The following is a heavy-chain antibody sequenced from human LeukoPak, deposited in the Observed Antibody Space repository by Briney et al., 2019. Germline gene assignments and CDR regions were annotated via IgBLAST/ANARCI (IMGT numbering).Heavy chain of an antibody. CDR1: GGSISSYY. CDR2: IYYRGST. Sequence: KPSETLSLTCTVSGGSISSYYWSWIRQPPGKGLEWIGYIYYRGSTNYNSSLKSRVTMSVDTSKNQFSLKLSSATAADTAVYYCARGYCSGGTCYRTFFDYWGQGTLVTVSS. V-gene: IGHV4-59*01. CDR3: ARGYCSGGTCYRTFFDY. J-gene: IGHJ4*02. D-gene: IGHD2-15*01.